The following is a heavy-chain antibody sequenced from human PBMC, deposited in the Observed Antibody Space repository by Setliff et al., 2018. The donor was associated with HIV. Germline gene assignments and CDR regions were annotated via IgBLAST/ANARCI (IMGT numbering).Heavy chain of an antibody. J-gene: IGHJ6*03. Sequence: SGPTLVNPTQTLPLTCTFSGFSLSTSGVGVGWIRQPPGKALEWLALIYWDDDKRYSPSLESRLTITKDTSKNQVVLTMTNMDPVDTATYYCAHSYCSSTSCYPHYYYYMDVWGKGTTVT. CDR1: GFSLSTSGVG. CDR3: AHSYCSSTSCYPHYYYYMDV. D-gene: IGHD2-2*01. V-gene: IGHV2-5*02. CDR2: IYWDDDK.